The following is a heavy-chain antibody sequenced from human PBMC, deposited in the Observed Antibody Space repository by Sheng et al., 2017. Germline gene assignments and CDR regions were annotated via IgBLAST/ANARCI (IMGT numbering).Heavy chain of an antibody. CDR2: IYYSGST. Sequence: QVQLQESGPGLVKPSQTLSLTCTVSGGSISSGGYYWSWIRQHPGKVLEWIGYIYYSGSTYYNPSLKSLVTISVDTSKNQFSLKLSSVTAADTAVYYCARSSLNYYYGMDVWGQGTTVTVSS. CDR1: GGSISSGGYY. CDR3: ARSSLNYYYGMDV. J-gene: IGHJ6*02. D-gene: IGHD6-6*01. V-gene: IGHV4-31*01.